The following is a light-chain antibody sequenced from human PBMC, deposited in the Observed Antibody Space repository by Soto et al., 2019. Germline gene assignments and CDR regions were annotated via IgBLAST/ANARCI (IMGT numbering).Light chain of an antibody. CDR3: QQSYSTPYT. V-gene: IGKV1-39*01. CDR1: QSITSN. Sequence: DIQMTQSPSSLSASVGDRVTITCRASQSITSNLNWYQHKPGRAPNLLIYAASSLQTGVPSRFSGSGSGTDFTLTIRTLQPEDFATYYCQQSYSTPYTFGQGTRLEIK. CDR2: AAS. J-gene: IGKJ2*01.